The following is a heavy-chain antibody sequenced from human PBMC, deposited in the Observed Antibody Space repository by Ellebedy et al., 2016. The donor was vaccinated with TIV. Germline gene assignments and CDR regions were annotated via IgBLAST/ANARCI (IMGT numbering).Heavy chain of an antibody. D-gene: IGHD3-3*01. Sequence: GESLKISCGAFGFTFSAFAMGWVRQTPGKGLEWVSGMYGSGRGRSYSESVKGRFIISRDNAKNSLYLQMNSLRAEDTAVYYCARDSFGGQDYWGQGTLVTVSS. CDR3: ARDSFGGQDY. CDR2: MYGSGRGR. J-gene: IGHJ4*02. CDR1: GFTFSAFA. V-gene: IGHV3-23*01.